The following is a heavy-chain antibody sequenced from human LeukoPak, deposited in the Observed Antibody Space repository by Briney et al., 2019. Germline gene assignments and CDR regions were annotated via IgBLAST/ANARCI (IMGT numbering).Heavy chain of an antibody. J-gene: IGHJ4*02. Sequence: PGRSLRLSCAASGFTFSSYGMHWVRQAPGKGLEWVAVIWYDGSNKYYADSVKGRFTISRDNSKNTLYLQMNSLRAEDTAVYYCARDGDGYCSSTSCYGGFDYWGQGTLVTVSS. D-gene: IGHD2-2*03. CDR2: IWYDGSNK. CDR3: ARDGDGYCSSTSCYGGFDY. CDR1: GFTFSSYG. V-gene: IGHV3-33*01.